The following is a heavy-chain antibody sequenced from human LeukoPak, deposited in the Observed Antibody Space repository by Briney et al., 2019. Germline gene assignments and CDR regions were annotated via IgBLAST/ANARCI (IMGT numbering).Heavy chain of an antibody. CDR2: IYYSGST. Sequence: PSETLSLTCTVSGGSISSGGYYWSWIRQHPGKGLEWIGYIYYSGSTYYNPSLKSRVTISVDTSKNQFSLKLSSVTAADTAVYYCARDKGTIFGVVKNYGMDVWGQGTTVAVSS. D-gene: IGHD3-3*01. J-gene: IGHJ6*02. CDR1: GGSISSGGYY. V-gene: IGHV4-31*03. CDR3: ARDKGTIFGVVKNYGMDV.